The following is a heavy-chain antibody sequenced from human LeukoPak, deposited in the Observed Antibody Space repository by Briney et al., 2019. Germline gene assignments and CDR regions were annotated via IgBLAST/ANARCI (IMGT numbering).Heavy chain of an antibody. Sequence: GRSLRLSCAASGFTFSSYSMQWVRQTPGKGLEWVGIMSNSGENTFYGEAVRGRFTISRDNSQNTLYLQMNSLRPEDTAVYYCAKGGASVTRYVDYWGQGTLVTVSS. V-gene: IGHV3-30*18. CDR2: MSNSGENT. J-gene: IGHJ4*02. D-gene: IGHD4-17*01. CDR1: GFTFSSYS. CDR3: AKGGASVTRYVDY.